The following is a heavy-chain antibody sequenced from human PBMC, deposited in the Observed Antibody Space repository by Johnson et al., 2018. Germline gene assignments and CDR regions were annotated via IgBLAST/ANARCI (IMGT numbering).Heavy chain of an antibody. CDR1: GFTFADYA. J-gene: IGHJ1*01. D-gene: IGHD1-26*01. Sequence: VQLVQSGGGLVQPGRSLRLSCAASGFTFADYAMHWVRQAPGKGLEWVSGISGNSGSIGYADSVTGRVTISRDNAKNSLYLQMNSLRAEDTALYYCAKGGWELLKTYFQHWGQGTLVTVAS. V-gene: IGHV3-9*01. CDR3: AKGGWELLKTYFQH. CDR2: ISGNSGSI.